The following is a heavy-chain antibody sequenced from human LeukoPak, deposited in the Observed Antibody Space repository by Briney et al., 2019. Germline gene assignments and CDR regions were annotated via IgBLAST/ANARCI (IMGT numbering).Heavy chain of an antibody. V-gene: IGHV4-59*01. Sequence: SETLSLTCTVSGGSISSYYWSWIRQPPGKGLEWIGYIYYSGSTNYNPSLKSRVTISVDTSKNQFSLKLSSVTAADTAVYYCARVNSGSYSYRYYFDYWGQGTLVTVSS. CDR2: IYYSGST. D-gene: IGHD1-26*01. CDR1: GGSISSYY. J-gene: IGHJ4*02. CDR3: ARVNSGSYSYRYYFDY.